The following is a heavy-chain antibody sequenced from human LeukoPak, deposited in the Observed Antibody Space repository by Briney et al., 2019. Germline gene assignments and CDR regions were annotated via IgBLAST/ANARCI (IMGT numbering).Heavy chain of an antibody. Sequence: GGSLRLSCAASGFTFSSYAMSWVRQAPGKGLEWVSAISGSGGSTYCADSVKGRFTISRDNSKNTLFLQMNSLRVEDTAVYSCARGETARRGALDNWGQGTLVTVSS. D-gene: IGHD6-6*01. CDR2: ISGSGGST. CDR1: GFTFSSYA. V-gene: IGHV3-23*01. CDR3: ARGETARRGALDN. J-gene: IGHJ4*02.